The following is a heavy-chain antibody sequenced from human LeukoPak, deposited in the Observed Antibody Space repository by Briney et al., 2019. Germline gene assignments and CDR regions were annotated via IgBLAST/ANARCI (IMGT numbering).Heavy chain of an antibody. CDR1: GYTFTSYG. CDR3: ARDTSYCYDSIDYYGMDV. Sequence: ASVKVSCKASGYTFTSYGISWVRQAPGQGLEWMGWISAYNGNTNYAQKLQGRVTMTTDTSTSTAYMELRRLRSDDTAVYYCARDTSYCYDSIDYYGMDVWGQGTTVTVSS. CDR2: ISAYNGNT. J-gene: IGHJ6*02. D-gene: IGHD3-22*01. V-gene: IGHV1-18*01.